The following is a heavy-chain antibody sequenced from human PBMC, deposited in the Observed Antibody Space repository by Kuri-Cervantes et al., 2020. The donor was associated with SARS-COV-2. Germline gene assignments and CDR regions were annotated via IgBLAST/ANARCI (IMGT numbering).Heavy chain of an antibody. J-gene: IGHJ1*01. V-gene: IGHV3-23*01. CDR1: GFTVSSNY. Sequence: GGSLRLSCAASGFTVSSNYMSWVRQAPGKGLEWVSAISGSGGSTYYADSVTGRFTISRDNSKNTLYLQMNSLRAEDTAVYYCARGRWGDGELPQYFQYWGQGTLVTVSS. CDR2: ISGSGGST. CDR3: ARGRWGDGELPQYFQY. D-gene: IGHD1-7*01.